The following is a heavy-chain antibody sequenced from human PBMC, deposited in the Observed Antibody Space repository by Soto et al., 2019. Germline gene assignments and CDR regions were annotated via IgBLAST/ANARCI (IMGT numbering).Heavy chain of an antibody. D-gene: IGHD3-10*01. Sequence: QVQLQESGPGLVKPSQTLSLTCTVSGGSISSGGYYWSWIRQHPGKGLEWTGYIYYSGSTYYNPSLKSRVTISVDTSKNQFSLKLSSVTAADTAVYYCARGVGDYGSGSLPEFDYWGQGTLVTVSS. CDR1: GGSISSGGYY. CDR2: IYYSGST. J-gene: IGHJ4*02. CDR3: ARGVGDYGSGSLPEFDY. V-gene: IGHV4-31*03.